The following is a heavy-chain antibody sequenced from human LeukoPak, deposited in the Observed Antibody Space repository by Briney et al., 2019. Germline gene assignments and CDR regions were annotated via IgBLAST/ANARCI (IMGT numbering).Heavy chain of an antibody. CDR2: ISYDGSNK. V-gene: IGHV3-30*18. Sequence: PGGSLRLSCAASGFTFSSYGMHWVRQAPGKGLEWVAVISYDGSNKYYADSVKGRFTISRDNSKNTLYLQMNSLRAEDTAVYYCAKGRAHFDWTDYFDYWGQGTLVTVSS. D-gene: IGHD3-9*01. CDR1: GFTFSSYG. CDR3: AKGRAHFDWTDYFDY. J-gene: IGHJ4*02.